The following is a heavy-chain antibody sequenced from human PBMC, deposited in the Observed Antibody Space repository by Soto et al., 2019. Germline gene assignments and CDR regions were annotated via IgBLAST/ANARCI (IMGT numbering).Heavy chain of an antibody. Sequence: EFLKISCKASGYKFTAFGLNWVRQTPGKGLEWLGRIDPTDSFTNYSPPFEGHVTISVDRSISTAYLQWNSLQASDTAIYYCARPASGGSRDAFDVWGQGTTVTVSS. CDR1: GYKFTAFG. CDR3: ARPASGGSRDAFDV. CDR2: IDPTDSFT. V-gene: IGHV5-10-1*01. J-gene: IGHJ3*01. D-gene: IGHD2-15*01.